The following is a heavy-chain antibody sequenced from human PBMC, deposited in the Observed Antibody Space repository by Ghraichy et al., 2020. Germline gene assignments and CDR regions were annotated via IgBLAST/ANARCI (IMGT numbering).Heavy chain of an antibody. CDR3: ARVRRRWPSRYYYYMDV. J-gene: IGHJ6*03. Sequence: SETLSLTCAVYGGSFSGYYWSWIRQPPGKGLEWIGEINHSGSTNYNPSLKSRVTISVDTSKNQFSLKLSSVTAADTAVYYCARVRRRWPSRYYYYMDVWGKGTTVTVSS. V-gene: IGHV4-34*01. CDR1: GGSFSGYY. D-gene: IGHD2-15*01. CDR2: INHSGST.